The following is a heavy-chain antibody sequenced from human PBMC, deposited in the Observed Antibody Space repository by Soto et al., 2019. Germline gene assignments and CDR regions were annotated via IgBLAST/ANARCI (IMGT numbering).Heavy chain of an antibody. V-gene: IGHV5-51*01. CDR3: ARFHMVSTFYSFDY. J-gene: IGHJ4*02. CDR2: IYPGDSDT. Sequence: PGESLKISCKGFGYSFTSYRIGWVRQMPGKGLEWMGIIYPGDSDTRYSPSFQGQVTFSADKSISTAYLQWSSLKASDTAMYYCARFHMVSTFYSFDYWGQGTQVTVSS. CDR1: GYSFTSYR. D-gene: IGHD2-8*01.